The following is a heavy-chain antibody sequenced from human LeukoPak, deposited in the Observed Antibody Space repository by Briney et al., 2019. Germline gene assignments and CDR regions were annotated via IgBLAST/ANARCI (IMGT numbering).Heavy chain of an antibody. V-gene: IGHV3-48*03. Sequence: PGGSLILSCIGSGYTFRSFDMNWVRQPPGKGLEWVAYISNSDGTIYYADSVRGRFTISRDDARNSLYLQMNSLRVEDTAVYYCARSDLSLVWGEGTTVTVSS. J-gene: IGHJ6*04. CDR3: ARSDLSLV. CDR2: ISNSDGTI. CDR1: GYTFRSFD. D-gene: IGHD2-21*02.